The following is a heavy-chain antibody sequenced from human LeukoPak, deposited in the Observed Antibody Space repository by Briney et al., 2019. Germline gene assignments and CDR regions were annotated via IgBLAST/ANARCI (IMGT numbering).Heavy chain of an antibody. Sequence: GGSLRLSCAASGFTFSDAWLSWVRQAPGKGLEWVGRIKRKTAGGTIDYAAPVKGRFTISRDDSKNTLYLQMNSLKTEDTAVYYCATEYSVFAFDIWGQGTMVTVSS. CDR1: GFTFSDAW. V-gene: IGHV3-15*01. D-gene: IGHD5-12*01. CDR2: IKRKTAGGTI. J-gene: IGHJ3*02. CDR3: ATEYSVFAFDI.